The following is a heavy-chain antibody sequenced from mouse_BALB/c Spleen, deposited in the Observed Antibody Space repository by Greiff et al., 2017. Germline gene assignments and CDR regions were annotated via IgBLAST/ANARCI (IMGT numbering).Heavy chain of an antibody. Sequence: VQLQQSGPGLVKPSQSLSLTCSVTGYSITSGYYWNWIRQFPGNKLEWMGYISYDGSNNYNPSLKNRISITRDTSKNQFFLKLNSVTTEDTATYYCASNYGSSYAFDYWGQGTTLTVSS. J-gene: IGHJ2*01. CDR3: ASNYGSSYAFDY. D-gene: IGHD1-1*01. CDR1: GYSITSGYY. V-gene: IGHV3-6*02. CDR2: ISYDGSN.